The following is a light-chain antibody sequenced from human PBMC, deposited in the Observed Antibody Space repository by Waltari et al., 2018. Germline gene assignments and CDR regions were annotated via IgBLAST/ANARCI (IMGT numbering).Light chain of an antibody. J-gene: IGKJ1*01. CDR3: QQYNEYPWT. Sequence: DIQMTQSPSTLSASVGDTVTVTCRSSDNALRYLGWYQQRPGQAPKLLIYRASNLGIGVSSRFRGSGSGTEFTLTINNLQPDDFATYYCQQYNEYPWTFGQGTKVEI. V-gene: IGKV1-5*03. CDR2: RAS. CDR1: DNALRY.